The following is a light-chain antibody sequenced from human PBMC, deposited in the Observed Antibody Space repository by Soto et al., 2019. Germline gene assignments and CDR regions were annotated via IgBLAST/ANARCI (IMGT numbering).Light chain of an antibody. CDR1: QSISSY. J-gene: IGKJ2*01. Sequence: DIQMTQSPSSLSASVGDRVTITCRASQSISSYLNWYQQKPGKAPKLLIYAASSLQSGVPSRFSGSGSGTDFTLTISRLQPEGFSTYYFQQSYSTPQTFGQGTKLEIK. V-gene: IGKV1-39*01. CDR2: AAS. CDR3: QQSYSTPQT.